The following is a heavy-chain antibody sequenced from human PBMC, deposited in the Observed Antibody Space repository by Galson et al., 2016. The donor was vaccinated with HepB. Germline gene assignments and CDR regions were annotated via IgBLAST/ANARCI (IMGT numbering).Heavy chain of an antibody. V-gene: IGHV3-73*01. CDR2: IKKKADRYAT. CDR1: GFTFSTYC. D-gene: IGHD5-24*01. Sequence: SLRLSCAAPGFTFSTYCMGWVRQASGKGLEWIGRIKKKADRYATTYVASVKGRFTISRDDSENTAYLQMNSLKTEDTAVYYCAGRRDGSGDGFDIWGQGTMVTVTS. CDR3: AGRRDGSGDGFDI. J-gene: IGHJ3*02.